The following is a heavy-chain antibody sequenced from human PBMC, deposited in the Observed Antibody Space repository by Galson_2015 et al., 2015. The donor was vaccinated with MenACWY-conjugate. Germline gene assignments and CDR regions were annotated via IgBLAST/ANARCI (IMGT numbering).Heavy chain of an antibody. CDR2: INRDGTST. D-gene: IGHD2/OR15-2a*01. CDR3: TRDRKGLIASVPSNWFDP. V-gene: IGHV3-74*01. CDR1: GFTSSNYW. J-gene: IGHJ5*02. Sequence: SLRLSCAASGFTSSNYWMHWVRQTPGKGLVWVSRINRDGTSTTYADSVKGRFTISRDNAKNTLILQMNSLRVEDTAVYYCTRDRKGLIASVPSNWFDPWGQGTLVTVSS.